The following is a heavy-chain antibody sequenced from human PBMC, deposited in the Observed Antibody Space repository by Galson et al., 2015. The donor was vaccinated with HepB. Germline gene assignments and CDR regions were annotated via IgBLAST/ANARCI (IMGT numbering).Heavy chain of an antibody. CDR1: GFKFDDYA. D-gene: IGHD1-1*01. CDR3: TKEGRGSLDVIRTAFDF. CDR2: INWNSVGR. Sequence: SLRLSCAASGFKFDDYAMHWVRQAPGKGLEWVSSINWNSVGRGYADSVKGRFTISRDNAKNSLFLEMSSLRTEDTALYYCTKEGRGSLDVIRTAFDFWGQGTLVTVSS. V-gene: IGHV3-9*01. J-gene: IGHJ4*02.